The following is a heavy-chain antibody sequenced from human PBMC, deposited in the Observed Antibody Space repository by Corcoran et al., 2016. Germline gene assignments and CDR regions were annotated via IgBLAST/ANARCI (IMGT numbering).Heavy chain of an antibody. CDR1: GYTFTGYY. J-gene: IGHJ6*02. V-gene: IGHV1-2*04. Sequence: QVQLVQSGAEVKKPGASVKVSCKASGYTFTGYYMHWVRQAPGQGLEWMGWINPNSGGTNYAQKFQGWVTMTRDTSISTAYMELGRLRSDDTAVYYCAREGPTSYYYYGMDVWGQGTTVTVSS. CDR3: AREGPTSYYYYGMDV. CDR2: INPNSGGT.